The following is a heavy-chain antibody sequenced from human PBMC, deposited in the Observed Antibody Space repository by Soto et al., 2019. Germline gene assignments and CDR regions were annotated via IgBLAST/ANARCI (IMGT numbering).Heavy chain of an antibody. CDR3: ARVLRYFDWLLFDAFDI. CDR2: ISGSGGST. V-gene: IGHV3-23*01. Sequence: PGGSLRLSCAASGFTFSSYAMSWVRQAPGKGLEWVSAISGSGGSTYYADSVKGRFTISRDNSKNTLYLQMNSLRAEDTAVYYCARVLRYFDWLLFDAFDIWGQGTMVTVSS. D-gene: IGHD3-9*01. CDR1: GFTFSSYA. J-gene: IGHJ3*02.